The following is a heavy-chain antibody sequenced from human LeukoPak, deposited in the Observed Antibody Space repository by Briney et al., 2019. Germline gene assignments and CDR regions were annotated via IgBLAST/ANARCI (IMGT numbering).Heavy chain of an antibody. CDR2: IYPDDSDT. CDR3: ATSSFYSFYGMDV. J-gene: IGHJ6*02. CDR1: GYSFTNYW. Sequence: GESLKISCTGSGYSFTNYWIGWVRQMPGKGLEWMGIIYPDDSDTRYRPSFEGQVTISADKSIATAYLQWSSLKASDTAMYYCATSSFYSFYGMDVWGQGTTVTVSS. V-gene: IGHV5-51*01.